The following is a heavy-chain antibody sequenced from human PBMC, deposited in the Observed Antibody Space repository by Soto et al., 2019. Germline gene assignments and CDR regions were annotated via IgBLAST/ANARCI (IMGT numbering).Heavy chain of an antibody. CDR2: FIPIFGTA. CDR3: AKGPPGYSCSSGGGWFDH. CDR1: VGTVSSYA. J-gene: IGHJ5*02. Sequence: QGQLVQAGAEVKKPGSSVKVSCKDSVGTVSSYAISGVRQAPGQGREWMGGFIPIFGTASYAQKFHGRVTMTSDKSTSTAYMELGSLRSEETAVYYGAKGPPGYSCSSGGGWFDHWGQGTLVTVSS. V-gene: IGHV1-69*06. D-gene: IGHD6-6*01.